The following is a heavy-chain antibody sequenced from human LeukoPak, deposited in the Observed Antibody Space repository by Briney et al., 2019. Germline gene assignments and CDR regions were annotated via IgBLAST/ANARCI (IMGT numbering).Heavy chain of an antibody. Sequence: PGGSLRLSCAASGFTFSSYAMSWVRQAPGKGLEWVSAISGSGGSTYYADSVKGRFTISRDSSKNTLYLQMNSLRAEDTAVYHCAKEGPLWFGELLYSQSFDYWGQGTLVTVSS. J-gene: IGHJ4*02. CDR3: AKEGPLWFGELLYSQSFDY. CDR2: ISGSGGST. D-gene: IGHD3-10*01. V-gene: IGHV3-23*01. CDR1: GFTFSSYA.